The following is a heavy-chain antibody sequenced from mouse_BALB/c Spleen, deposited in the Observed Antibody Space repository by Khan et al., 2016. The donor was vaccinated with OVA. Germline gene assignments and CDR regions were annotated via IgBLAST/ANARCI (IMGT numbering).Heavy chain of an antibody. V-gene: IGHV1S136*01. D-gene: IGHD1-1*01. J-gene: IGHJ3*01. Sequence: EVQLQQSGPELVKPGASVKMSCRASGYTFTSYVMHWVKQKPGLGLEWIGYIYPFNDDTKYNEKFKDKATLTSDKSSSTAYMELSSLTYEDSAFYYCAPVGTYYVSFAYWGQGTLVTVSA. CDR1: GYTFTSYV. CDR3: APVGTYYVSFAY. CDR2: IYPFNDDT.